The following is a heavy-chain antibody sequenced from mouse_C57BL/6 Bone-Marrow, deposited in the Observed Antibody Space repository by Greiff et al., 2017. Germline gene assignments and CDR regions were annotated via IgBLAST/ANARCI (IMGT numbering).Heavy chain of an antibody. CDR1: GFNIKDDY. J-gene: IGHJ2*01. D-gene: IGHD1-1*01. Sequence: EVKLQESGAELVRPGASVKLSCTASGFNIKDDYMHWVKQRPEQGLEWIGWIDPENGDTEYASKFQGKATITADTSSNTAYLQLSSLKSEDTAVYYCTSITTVPFDYWGQGTTLTVSS. CDR2: IDPENGDT. V-gene: IGHV14-4*01. CDR3: TSITTVPFDY.